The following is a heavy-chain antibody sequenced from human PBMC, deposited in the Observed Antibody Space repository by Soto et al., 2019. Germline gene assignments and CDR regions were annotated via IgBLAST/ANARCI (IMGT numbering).Heavy chain of an antibody. V-gene: IGHV4-4*07. CDR3: VRDVGGSGWFAP. Sequence: QVQLQQSGPGLVKPSETLSLTCTVSGISIDNYYCSWIRQSAGKGLEWIGRIYSSGTTNYNPSLKGRVTMSVDMSKSQFSLTVRSVTAAATAVYYCVRDVGGSGWFAPWGQGTLVTVSS. J-gene: IGHJ5*02. CDR1: GISIDNYY. CDR2: IYSSGTT.